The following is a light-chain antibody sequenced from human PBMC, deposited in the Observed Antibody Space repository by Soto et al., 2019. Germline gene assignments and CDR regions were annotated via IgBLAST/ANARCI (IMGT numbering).Light chain of an antibody. CDR2: GAS. CDR3: QQYSSPPLWT. Sequence: IVLTQSPGTLSLSPGERATLSCRASQSVSNNYLAWYQQKPGQAHRLLIYGASSRATGIPDRFSGSGSGTDFTLTISRLEPEDFAVYHCQQYSSPPLWTFGQGTRWIS. J-gene: IGKJ1*01. V-gene: IGKV3-20*01. CDR1: QSVSNNY.